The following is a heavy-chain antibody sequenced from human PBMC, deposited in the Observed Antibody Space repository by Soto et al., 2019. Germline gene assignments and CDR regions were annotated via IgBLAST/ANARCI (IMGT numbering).Heavy chain of an antibody. V-gene: IGHV3-30*18. Sequence: GGSLRLSCAASGSTFSSYGMHWVRQAPGKGLEWVAVISYDGSNKYYADSVKGRFTISRDNSKNTLYLQMNSLRAEDTAVYYCAKDSHDSSGYYYSALDYWGQGTLVTVSA. CDR2: ISYDGSNK. D-gene: IGHD3-22*01. CDR3: AKDSHDSSGYYYSALDY. J-gene: IGHJ4*02. CDR1: GSTFSSYG.